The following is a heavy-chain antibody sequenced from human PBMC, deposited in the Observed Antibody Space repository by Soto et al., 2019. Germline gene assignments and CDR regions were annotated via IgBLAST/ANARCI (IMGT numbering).Heavy chain of an antibody. J-gene: IGHJ5*02. CDR1: GFSFTGYY. V-gene: IGHV1-2*02. CDR2: INAHSGGT. CDR3: AKDLARQLAYWLDP. D-gene: IGHD6-6*01. Sequence: ASVKVSCKASGFSFTGYYIHWLRQAPGQGLEWMGWINAHSGGTEYAQKFQGRVTLTRDTSIATAYLTLTSLTSDDTALYYCAKDLARQLAYWLDPWGQGTQVTVPQ.